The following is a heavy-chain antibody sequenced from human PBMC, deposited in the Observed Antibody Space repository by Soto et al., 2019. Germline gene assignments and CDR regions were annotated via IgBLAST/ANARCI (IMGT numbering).Heavy chain of an antibody. J-gene: IGHJ6*02. D-gene: IGHD2-15*01. CDR1: GGSFSGYY. Sequence: PSETLSLTCAVYGGSFSGYYWSWIRQPPGKGLEWIGEINHSGNTNYNPSLKSRVTISVDTSKNQFSLKLSSVTAADTAVYYCARDFGYCSGGSCYDNGMDVWGQGTTVTVS. CDR3: ARDFGYCSGGSCYDNGMDV. V-gene: IGHV4-34*01. CDR2: INHSGNT.